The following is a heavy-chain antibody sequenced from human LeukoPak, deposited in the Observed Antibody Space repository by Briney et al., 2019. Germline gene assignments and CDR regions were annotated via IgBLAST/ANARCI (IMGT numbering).Heavy chain of an antibody. CDR2: INAGNGNT. V-gene: IGHV1-3*03. J-gene: IGHJ4*02. D-gene: IGHD1-1*01. CDR3: ARGGERYYFDS. Sequence: GASVKVSCKASGYTFIMYAIHWVRQAPGQGLEWMGCINAGNGNTRYSQEFQGRVTITRDTSASTANMELSSLRSEDMAVYYCARGGERYYFDSWGQGTLVTVSS. CDR1: GYTFIMYA.